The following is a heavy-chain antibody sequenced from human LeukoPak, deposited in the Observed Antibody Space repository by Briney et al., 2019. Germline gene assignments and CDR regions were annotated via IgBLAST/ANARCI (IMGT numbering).Heavy chain of an antibody. Sequence: GGSLRLSCAAYGFTFSSYWMNWVRQGPGKGLEWVANIKPDGSDQYYVDSVKGRFTISRDNAKNSLYLQMNSLRAEDTAVYYCARENFQYWAQGTLVSVSS. V-gene: IGHV3-7*04. CDR2: IKPDGSDQ. J-gene: IGHJ4*02. CDR3: ARENFQY. CDR1: GFTFSSYW.